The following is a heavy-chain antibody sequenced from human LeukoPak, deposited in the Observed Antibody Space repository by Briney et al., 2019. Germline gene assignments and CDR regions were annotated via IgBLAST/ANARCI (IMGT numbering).Heavy chain of an antibody. CDR3: ANGRHYYGMDV. D-gene: IGHD6-6*01. V-gene: IGHV3-23*01. Sequence: GGSLRLSCAASGFTFSSYAMSWVRQAPGKGLEWVSGIRGSGGSTYYADSVKGRFTISRDNAKNFLYLQMNSLRAEDTALYYCANGRHYYGMDVWGQGTTVTVSS. CDR1: GFTFSSYA. CDR2: IRGSGGST. J-gene: IGHJ6*02.